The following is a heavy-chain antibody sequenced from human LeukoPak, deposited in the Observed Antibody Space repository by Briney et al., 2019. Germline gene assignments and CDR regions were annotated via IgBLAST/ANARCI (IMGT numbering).Heavy chain of an antibody. CDR3: ARDQMYYYDSSGYRGLDY. J-gene: IGHJ4*02. CDR1: GFTFSSYE. Sequence: PGGSLRLSXAASGFTFSSYEMNWVRQAPGKGLEWVSYISSSGSTIYYADSVKGRFTISRDNAKNSLYLQMNSLRAEDTAVYYCARDQMYYYDSSGYRGLDYWGQGTLVTVSS. CDR2: ISSSGSTI. D-gene: IGHD3-22*01. V-gene: IGHV3-48*03.